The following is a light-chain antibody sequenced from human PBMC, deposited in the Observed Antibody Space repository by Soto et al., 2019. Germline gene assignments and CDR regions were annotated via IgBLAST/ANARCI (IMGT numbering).Light chain of an antibody. CDR3: QQYNNWPPIT. CDR2: GTS. CDR1: QSVSSN. V-gene: IGKV3-15*01. J-gene: IGKJ5*01. Sequence: ETVMTQSPATLSVSPVERATLSCRASQSVSSNFAWYQQRPGQAPRLLIYGTSTRATGNPARFSGSGSGTEFTLNISSLQSEDFAVYYCQQYNNWPPITFGQGTRLEMK.